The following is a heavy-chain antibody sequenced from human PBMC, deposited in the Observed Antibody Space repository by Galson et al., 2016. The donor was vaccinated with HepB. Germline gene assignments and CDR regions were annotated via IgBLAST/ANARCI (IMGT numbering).Heavy chain of an antibody. CDR2: ISFDGSNK. D-gene: IGHD5-24*01. V-gene: IGHV3-30-3*01. CDR3: ARAPLEMATIQRGYFDY. CDR1: GFTCSSYA. Sequence: SLRLSCAASGFTCSSYAMHWVRKAPGKGLEWVAVISFDGSNKYYADSVKGRFTISRDNSKNTLYLQMNSLRAEDTAVYYCARAPLEMATIQRGYFDYWGQGTLVTVAS. J-gene: IGHJ4*02.